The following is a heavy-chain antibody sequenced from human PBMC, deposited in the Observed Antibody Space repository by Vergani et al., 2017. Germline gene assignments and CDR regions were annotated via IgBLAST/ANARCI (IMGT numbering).Heavy chain of an antibody. J-gene: IGHJ5*02. CDR2: ISGRSSYV. Sequence: EVQLLESGGDLVQPGGSLRLSCETSGFIFSDYNLNWVRQAPGSGLEWVASISGRSSYVNYAVSVKGRFTISRDNAKNSLYLQMNSLRVEDTAVYYCAREVLERRKGGWFDPWGQGTLVTVSS. D-gene: IGHD1-1*01. CDR1: GFIFSDYN. V-gene: IGHV3-21*01. CDR3: AREVLERRKGGWFDP.